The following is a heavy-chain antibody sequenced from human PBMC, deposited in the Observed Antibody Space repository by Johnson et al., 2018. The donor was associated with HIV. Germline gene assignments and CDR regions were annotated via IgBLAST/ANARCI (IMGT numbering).Heavy chain of an antibody. V-gene: IGHV3-30*04. D-gene: IGHD1-1*01. CDR1: VFTFSSYA. J-gene: IGHJ3*02. Sequence: QVQLVESGGGVVQPGRSLRLSCAASVFTFSSYAMHWVRQAPGKGLEWVAVISYDGSNQYYADAVKGRFIISRDNSKTTLYLQMNSLRVEDTAVYYCARDSKVPRYNWNDAGFDMWGQGTMVTVSS. CDR2: ISYDGSNQ. CDR3: ARDSKVPRYNWNDAGFDM.